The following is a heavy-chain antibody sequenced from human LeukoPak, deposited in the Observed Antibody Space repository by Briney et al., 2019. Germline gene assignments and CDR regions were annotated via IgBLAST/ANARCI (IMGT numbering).Heavy chain of an antibody. CDR1: GGSFSGYY. J-gene: IGHJ5*02. Sequence: NSSETLSLTCAVYGGSFSGYYWSWIRQPPGKGLEWIGEINHSGSTNYNPSLKSRVTISVDTSKNQFSLKLSSVTAADTAVYYCARRRYQQIRYNWFDPWGQGTLVTVSS. D-gene: IGHD3-3*01. CDR2: INHSGST. V-gene: IGHV4-34*01. CDR3: ARRRYQQIRYNWFDP.